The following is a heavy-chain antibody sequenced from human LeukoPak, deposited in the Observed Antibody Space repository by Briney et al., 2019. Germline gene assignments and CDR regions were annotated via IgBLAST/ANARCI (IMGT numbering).Heavy chain of an antibody. CDR1: GFTFRNYE. Sequence: GGSLRLSCAASGFTFRNYEMKWVRQAPGKGLEWVSYISSGGSIIHYADSVKGRFTISRDNAKNSLYLQMNSLRAEDTAIYYCARDGAGNWGQGTLVTVSS. J-gene: IGHJ4*02. V-gene: IGHV3-48*03. D-gene: IGHD1-14*01. CDR2: ISSGGSII. CDR3: ARDGAGN.